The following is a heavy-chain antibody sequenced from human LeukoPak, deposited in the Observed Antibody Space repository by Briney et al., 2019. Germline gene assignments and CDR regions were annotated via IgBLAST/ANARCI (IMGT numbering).Heavy chain of an antibody. V-gene: IGHV3-23*01. CDR2: ISGSGGST. CDR3: AKETASGYGDFGI. D-gene: IGHD3-22*01. CDR1: SSSSYY. Sequence: SSSSYYWGWIRQPPGKGLEWVSGISGSGGSTYYADSVKGRFTISRDNSKNTLYLQMNSLRAEDTAVYYCAKETASGYGDFGIWGQGTMVIGSS. J-gene: IGHJ3*02.